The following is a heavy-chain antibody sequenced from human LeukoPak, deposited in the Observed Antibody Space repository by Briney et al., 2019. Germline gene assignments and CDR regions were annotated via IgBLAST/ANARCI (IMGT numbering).Heavy chain of an antibody. CDR3: ARDGIIVVVPAATYYYYYMDV. J-gene: IGHJ6*03. D-gene: IGHD2-2*01. V-gene: IGHV3-30-3*01. CDR1: GFTFSSYA. Sequence: GGSLRLSCAAFGFTFSSYAMHWVRQAPGKGLEWVAVISYDGSNKYYADSVKGRFTISRDNSKNTLYLQMNSLRAEDTAVYYCARDGIIVVVPAATYYYYYMDVWGKGTTVTVSS. CDR2: ISYDGSNK.